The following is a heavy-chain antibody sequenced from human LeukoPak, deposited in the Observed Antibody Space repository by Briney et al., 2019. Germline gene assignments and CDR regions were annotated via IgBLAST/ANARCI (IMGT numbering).Heavy chain of an antibody. J-gene: IGHJ4*02. Sequence: GGSLRLSCAASGFTVSSNYMSWVRQAPGKGLKWVSVIYSGGSTYYADSVKGPFNISRHDSKNTLYLQMNSLRAEGTAVYYCARGDRVSYDFWSCYSRGVSYDYWGQGTLVTVSS. V-gene: IGHV3-53*04. D-gene: IGHD3-3*01. CDR1: GFTVSSNY. CDR3: ARGDRVSYDFWSCYSRGVSYDY. CDR2: IYSGGST.